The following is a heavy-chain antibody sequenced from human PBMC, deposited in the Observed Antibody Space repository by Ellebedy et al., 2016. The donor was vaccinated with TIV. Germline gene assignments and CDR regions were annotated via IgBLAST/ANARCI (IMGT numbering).Heavy chain of an antibody. Sequence: GESLKISCKGSGYSFTNYWIGWVRQMPGKGLEWMGIIYPDDSETRYSPSFQGQVTISADKSITTAYLQWSSLKASDTAMYYCARHRGGLYFDNSGYYNYFDYWGQGTLVTVSS. V-gene: IGHV5-51*01. D-gene: IGHD3-22*01. J-gene: IGHJ4*02. CDR3: ARHRGGLYFDNSGYYNYFDY. CDR1: GYSFTNYW. CDR2: IYPDDSET.